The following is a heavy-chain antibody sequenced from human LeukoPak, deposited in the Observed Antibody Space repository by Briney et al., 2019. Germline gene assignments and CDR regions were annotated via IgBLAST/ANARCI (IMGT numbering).Heavy chain of an antibody. V-gene: IGHV4-59*08. CDR2: IYSSGST. J-gene: IGHJ4*02. D-gene: IGHD5-24*01. CDR1: GGSISSYY. Sequence: PSETLSLTCTVSGGSISSYYWSWIRQPPGKGLEWIGYIYSSGSTNYNPSLKSRVTISVDTSKNQFSMKLSSVTAADTAVYYCARHFRLRRDDYNLDFDYWGQGTLVTVSS. CDR3: ARHFRLRRDDYNLDFDY.